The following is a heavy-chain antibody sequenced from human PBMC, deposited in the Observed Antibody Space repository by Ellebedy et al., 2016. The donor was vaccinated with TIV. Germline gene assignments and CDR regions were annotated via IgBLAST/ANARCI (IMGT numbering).Heavy chain of an antibody. CDR3: ARGGYASGRYAFDI. Sequence: GGSLRLXXKGSGYNFATYWIGWVRQMPGKGLEWMGIIYPDDSDTRYSPSFQGQVTMSVDKSINTAYLHMISLRTEDTAVYYCARGGYASGRYAFDIWGQGTMVTVSA. V-gene: IGHV5-51*01. CDR2: IYPDDSDT. D-gene: IGHD3-10*01. J-gene: IGHJ3*02. CDR1: GYNFATYW.